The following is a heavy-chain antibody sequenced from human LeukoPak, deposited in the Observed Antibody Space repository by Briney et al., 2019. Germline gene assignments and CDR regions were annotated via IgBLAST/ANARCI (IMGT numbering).Heavy chain of an antibody. CDR1: GGTFSSYG. CDR3: ARDEGILGSHF. V-gene: IGHV1-69*04. J-gene: IGHJ4*02. Sequence: ASVKVSCKTSGGTFSSYGIVWVRQAPGQGLEWLGRIIPVFNIANYARKFQGRVSITADKSTTPAYMELTSLTSEDTAVYFCARDEGILGSHFWGQGTLVTVSS. D-gene: IGHD3-16*01. CDR2: IIPVFNIA.